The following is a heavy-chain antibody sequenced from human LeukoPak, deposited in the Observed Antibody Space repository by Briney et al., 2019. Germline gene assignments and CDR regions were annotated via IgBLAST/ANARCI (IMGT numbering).Heavy chain of an antibody. Sequence: PSETLSLTCTVSGGSISSYYWSWIRQPAGKGLEWIGRIYTSGSTNYNPSLKGRVTMSVDTSKNQFSLKLSSATAADTAVYYCARAPPSLLGVKGAFDIWGQGTMVTVSS. CDR2: IYTSGST. CDR3: ARAPPSLLGVKGAFDI. V-gene: IGHV4-4*07. D-gene: IGHD3-10*01. CDR1: GGSISSYY. J-gene: IGHJ3*02.